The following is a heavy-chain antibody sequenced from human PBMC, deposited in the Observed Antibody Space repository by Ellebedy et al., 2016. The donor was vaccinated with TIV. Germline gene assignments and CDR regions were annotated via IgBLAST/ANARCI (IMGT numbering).Heavy chain of an antibody. J-gene: IGHJ6*02. Sequence: SETLSLTXTVSGGSITTANSYWNWIRQRPGKGLEWLGYIYHTGSTHYNPSLKSRVSISVDTSKSQFSLNLSSVTAADTAVYYCARGQLTYFYYGMDVWGQGTTVTVSS. V-gene: IGHV4-31*03. CDR2: IYHTGST. CDR1: GGSITTANSY. D-gene: IGHD3-9*01. CDR3: ARGQLTYFYYGMDV.